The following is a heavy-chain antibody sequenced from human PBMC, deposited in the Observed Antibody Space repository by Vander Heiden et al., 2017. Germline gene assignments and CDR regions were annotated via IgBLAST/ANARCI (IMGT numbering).Heavy chain of an antibody. D-gene: IGHD2-2*01. CDR3: ARSVVPAAIEYYYYGMDV. J-gene: IGHJ6*02. CDR2: INPNSGDT. CDR1: GYTFTDYF. Sequence: QVELVQSGAEVKKPGASVKVSCKASGYTFTDYFILSVRQAPGQGLEWMGRINPNSGDTNYAQKFQGRITMTRDTSITTAYMELSRIRSDDTAVYYCARSVVPAAIEYYYYGMDVWGRGTTVTVSS. V-gene: IGHV1-2*06.